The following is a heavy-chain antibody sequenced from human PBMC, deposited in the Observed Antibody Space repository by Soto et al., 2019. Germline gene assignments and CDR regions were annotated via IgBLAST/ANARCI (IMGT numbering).Heavy chain of an antibody. CDR1: GFTFTSSA. CDR3: AKGGCSGGSCYYYYYGMDV. D-gene: IGHD2-15*01. J-gene: IGHJ6*02. V-gene: IGHV1-58*01. Sequence: SVKVTCKASGFTFTSSAVQWVRQARGQRLEWIGWIVVGSGNTNYAQKFQERVTITRDMSTSTAYMELSSLRSEDTAVYYCAKGGCSGGSCYYYYYGMDVWGQGTTVTVSS. CDR2: IVVGSGNT.